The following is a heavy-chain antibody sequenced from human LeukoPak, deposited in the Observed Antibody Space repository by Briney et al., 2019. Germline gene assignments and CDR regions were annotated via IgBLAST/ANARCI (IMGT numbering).Heavy chain of an antibody. Sequence: GGSLGLSCAASGFTFSSYAMSWVRQAPGKGLEWVSAISGSGGSTYYADSVKGRLTISRDNSKNTLYLQMNSLRAEDTAVYYCAKGYYYDSSGNTWDYWGQGTLVTVSS. CDR1: GFTFSSYA. J-gene: IGHJ4*02. D-gene: IGHD3-22*01. CDR2: ISGSGGST. CDR3: AKGYYYDSSGNTWDY. V-gene: IGHV3-23*01.